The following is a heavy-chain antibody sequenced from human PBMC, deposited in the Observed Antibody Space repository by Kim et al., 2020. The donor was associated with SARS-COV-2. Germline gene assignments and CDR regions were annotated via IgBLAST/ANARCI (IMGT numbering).Heavy chain of an antibody. CDR3: ATETRPNDF. D-gene: IGHD1-1*01. CDR2: IKIGGET. CDR1: GFAFDNHA. V-gene: IGHV3-23*01. Sequence: GSLRLSCSVSGFAFDNHALTWVRQAPGKGLEWVASIKIGGETHHADSMRGRFTISRDNSKNTLYLQMNRLRVEDTAIYYCATETRPNDFWGQGTLVTVSP. J-gene: IGHJ4*02.